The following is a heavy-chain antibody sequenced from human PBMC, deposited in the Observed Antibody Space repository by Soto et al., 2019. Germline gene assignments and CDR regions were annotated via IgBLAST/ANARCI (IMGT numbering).Heavy chain of an antibody. J-gene: IGHJ4*02. D-gene: IGHD4-4*01. CDR3: ARDSNYPQRGYYFDY. CDR1: GGTFSSYT. CDR2: IIPILGIA. Sequence: ASVKVSCKASGGTFSSYTISWVRQAPGQGLEWMGRIIPILGIANYAQKFQGRVTITADKSTSTAYMELSSLRSEDTAVYYCARDSNYPQRGYYFDYWGQGTLVTVSS. V-gene: IGHV1-69*04.